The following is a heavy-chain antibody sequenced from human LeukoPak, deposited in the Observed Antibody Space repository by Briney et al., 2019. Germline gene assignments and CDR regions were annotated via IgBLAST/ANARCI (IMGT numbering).Heavy chain of an antibody. Sequence: ASVKFSCKASGGTFSSYAISWVRQAPGQGLEWMGRIIPILGIANYAQKFQGRVTITADKSTSTAYMELSSLRSEDTAVYYCARRYSYENWGQGTLVTVSS. D-gene: IGHD5-18*01. CDR1: GGTFSSYA. CDR3: ARRYSYEN. V-gene: IGHV1-69*04. J-gene: IGHJ4*02. CDR2: IIPILGIA.